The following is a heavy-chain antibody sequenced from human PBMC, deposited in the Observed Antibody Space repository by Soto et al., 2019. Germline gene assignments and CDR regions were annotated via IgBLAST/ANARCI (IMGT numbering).Heavy chain of an antibody. Sequence: SETLSLTCTVSGDSITNSNYYWGWFRQPPGKGLEWIASNYYIGSTYYNPSLKSRVTISVDTSNNQFSLNLNSVTASDTAVYYCAGRNSLASVSLNFRELSNYKWIDPWGPGTLVTVSS. D-gene: IGHD3-16*02. CDR3: AGRNSLASVSLNFRELSNYKWIDP. CDR1: GDSITNSNYY. V-gene: IGHV4-39*01. CDR2: NYYIGST. J-gene: IGHJ5*02.